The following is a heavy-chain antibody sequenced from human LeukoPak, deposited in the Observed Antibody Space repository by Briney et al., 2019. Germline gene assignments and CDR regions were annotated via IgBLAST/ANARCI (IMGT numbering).Heavy chain of an antibody. CDR2: IKLDGSEK. CDR3: ARDQYDTWSRRGNFDS. Sequence: GGSLRLSCVASGFTFGKYWMSWVRQAPGKGLEWVANIKLDGSEKNYVDSVKGRFTISRDNTKNSLYLQMNSLRAEDTAVFYCARDQYDTWSRRGNFDSWGQGTLVVVSS. V-gene: IGHV3-7*03. CDR1: GFTFGKYW. J-gene: IGHJ4*02. D-gene: IGHD3-3*01.